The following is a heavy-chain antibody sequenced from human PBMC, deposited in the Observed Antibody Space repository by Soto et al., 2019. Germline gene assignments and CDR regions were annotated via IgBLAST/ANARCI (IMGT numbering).Heavy chain of an antibody. J-gene: IGHJ5*02. V-gene: IGHV1-46*03. D-gene: IGHD3-3*01. CDR2: INPSGGST. CDR3: ARSRGAETSYDFWSGYYGNWFDP. Sequence: QVQLVQSGAEVKKPGASVKVSCKASGYTFTSYYMHWVRQAPGQGLEWMGIINPSGGSTSYAQKFQVRVTMTRDTSTSTVYMELSSLRSEDTAVYYCARSRGAETSYDFWSGYYGNWFDPWGQGTLVTVSS. CDR1: GYTFTSYY.